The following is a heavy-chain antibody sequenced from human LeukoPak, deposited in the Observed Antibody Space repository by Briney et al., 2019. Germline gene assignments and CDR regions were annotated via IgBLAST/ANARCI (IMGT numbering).Heavy chain of an antibody. CDR3: AIGSCSGGSCPIDY. CDR1: GFTFDDYA. J-gene: IGHJ4*02. CDR2: ISWDGGST. D-gene: IGHD2-15*01. Sequence: GGSLRLSCAASGFTFDDYAMHWVRQAPGKGLEWVSLISWDGGSTYYADSVKGRFTISRDNSKNSLYLQMNSLRAEDTALYYCAIGSCSGGSCPIDYWGQGTLVTVSS. V-gene: IGHV3-43D*03.